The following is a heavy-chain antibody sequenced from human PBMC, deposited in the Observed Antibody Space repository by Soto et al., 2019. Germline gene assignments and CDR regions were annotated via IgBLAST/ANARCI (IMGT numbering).Heavy chain of an antibody. J-gene: IGHJ4*02. V-gene: IGHV3-23*01. CDR1: GFTFSSYA. D-gene: IGHD3-22*01. CDR3: AKDHQPNHPYYYDSSGYHD. Sequence: PGGSLRLSCAASGFTFSSYAMSWVRQAPGKGLEWVSAISGSGGSTYYADSVKGRFTISRDNSKNTLYLQMNSLRAEDTAVYYCAKDHQPNHPYYYDSSGYHDWGQGTLVTVSS. CDR2: ISGSGGST.